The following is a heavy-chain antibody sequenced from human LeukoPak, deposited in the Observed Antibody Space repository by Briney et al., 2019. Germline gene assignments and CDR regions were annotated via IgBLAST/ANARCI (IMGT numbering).Heavy chain of an antibody. Sequence: SVKVSCKASGGTFSSYAISWARQAPGQGLEWMGGIIPIFGTANYAQKFQGRVTITADKSTSTAYMELSSLRSEDTAVYYCARAADYYGSGSYFHYWGQGTLVTVSS. CDR2: IIPIFGTA. CDR3: ARAADYYGSGSYFHY. CDR1: GGTFSSYA. D-gene: IGHD3-10*01. V-gene: IGHV1-69*06. J-gene: IGHJ4*02.